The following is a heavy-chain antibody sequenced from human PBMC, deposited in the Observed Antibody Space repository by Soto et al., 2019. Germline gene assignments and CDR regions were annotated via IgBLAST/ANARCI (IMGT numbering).Heavy chain of an antibody. J-gene: IGHJ4*02. D-gene: IGHD3-22*01. CDR1: GFTFSSCA. CDR2: IIDSGGST. Sequence: GGSLRLSCAASGFTFSSCAMGWVRQAPGKGLEWVSDIIDSGGSTYYADSVKGRFTISRGNSKSTLYLQMNSLRAEDTALYYCAKSPGMYYYDSSGYYHYDYWGQGTLVTVSS. V-gene: IGHV3-23*01. CDR3: AKSPGMYYYDSSGYYHYDY.